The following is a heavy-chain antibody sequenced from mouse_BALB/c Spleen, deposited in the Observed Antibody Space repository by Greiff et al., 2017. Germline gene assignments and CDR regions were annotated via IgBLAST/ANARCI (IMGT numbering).Heavy chain of an antibody. CDR1: GFTFSCFG. J-gene: IGHJ1*01. V-gene: IGHV5-17*02. CDR2: ISSGSSTI. Sequence: EVKLMESGGGLVQPGGSRKLSCAASGFTFSCFGMHWVRQAPEKGLAWVAYISSGSSTIYYADTVKGRFTISRDNPKNTLFLQMTSLRSEDTAMYYCAREGDYYGSRRYFDVWGAGTTVTVSS. D-gene: IGHD1-1*01. CDR3: AREGDYYGSRRYFDV.